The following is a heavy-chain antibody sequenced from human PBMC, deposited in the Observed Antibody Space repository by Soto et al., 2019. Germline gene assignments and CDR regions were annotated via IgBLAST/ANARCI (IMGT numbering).Heavy chain of an antibody. CDR1: GFTFSNAW. J-gene: IGHJ6*02. CDR2: IKSKTDGGTT. CDR3: TTLDSSGYYYYYGMDV. D-gene: IGHD3-22*01. Sequence: PGGSLRLSCAASGFTFSNAWMSWVRQAPGKGLEWVGRIKSKTDGGTTDYAAPVKGRFTISRDDSKNTLYLQMNSLKTEDTAVYYCTTLDSSGYYYYYGMDVWGQGTTVTVSS. V-gene: IGHV3-15*01.